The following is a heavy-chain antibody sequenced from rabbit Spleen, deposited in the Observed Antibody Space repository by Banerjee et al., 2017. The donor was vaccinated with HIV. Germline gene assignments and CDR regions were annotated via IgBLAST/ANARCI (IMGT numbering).Heavy chain of an antibody. J-gene: IGHJ4*01. CDR1: GFPFSNKAV. CDR3: ARGSATMTMVITGWYFTL. Sequence: QSLEESGGGLVQPGGSLTLTCKASGFPFSNKAVMCWVRQAPGKGLEWIACINTYTSKGVYATWAKGRFTISKTSSTTVTLQMTSLTAADTATYFCARGSATMTMVITGWYFTLWGQGTLVTVS. V-gene: IGHV1S40*01. D-gene: IGHD2-1*01. CDR2: INTYTSKG.